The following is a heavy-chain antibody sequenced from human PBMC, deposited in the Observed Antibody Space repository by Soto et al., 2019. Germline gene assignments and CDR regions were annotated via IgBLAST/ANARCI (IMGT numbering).Heavy chain of an antibody. CDR3: ARMQDHKHGFDY. J-gene: IGHJ4*02. V-gene: IGHV3-21*01. CDR2: ISSSGSYI. CDR1: GFTFSSYS. Sequence: PGGSLRLSCAASGFTFSSYSMNWVRQAPGKGLEWVSSISSSGSYIYYADSLKGRFTISRDNAKNSLYLQMNSLRAEDTAVYSCARMQDHKHGFDYWGQGALVTVSS. D-gene: IGHD4-17*01.